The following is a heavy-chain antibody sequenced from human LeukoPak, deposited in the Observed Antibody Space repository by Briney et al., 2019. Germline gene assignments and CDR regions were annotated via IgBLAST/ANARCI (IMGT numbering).Heavy chain of an antibody. CDR2: IYSGGST. V-gene: IGHV3-53*01. Sequence: GGSLRLSCAASGFTVSSNYMSWVRQAPGKGLEWVSVIYSGGSTYYADSVKGRFTISRDNAKNLLYLQMNSLRAEDTAVYYCARVYDSRTFDIWGQGTMVTVSS. CDR1: GFTVSSNY. J-gene: IGHJ3*02. D-gene: IGHD3-22*01. CDR3: ARVYDSRTFDI.